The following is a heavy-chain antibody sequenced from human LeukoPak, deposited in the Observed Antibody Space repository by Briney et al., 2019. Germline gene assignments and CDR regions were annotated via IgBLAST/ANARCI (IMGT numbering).Heavy chain of an antibody. Sequence: SVKVSCKASGYTFTAYYIHWVRQAPGQGLEWMGWISPNSGGTDYAQKFQGRVTMTRDTSISTAYMELSSLRSDDTAVYYCAIQPWGSGNNWYFDLWGRGTLVTVSS. D-gene: IGHD7-27*01. CDR3: AIQPWGSGNNWYFDL. CDR1: GYTFTAYY. J-gene: IGHJ2*01. V-gene: IGHV1-2*02. CDR2: ISPNSGGT.